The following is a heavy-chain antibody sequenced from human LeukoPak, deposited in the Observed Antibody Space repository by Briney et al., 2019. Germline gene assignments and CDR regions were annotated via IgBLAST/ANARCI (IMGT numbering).Heavy chain of an antibody. CDR2: INHSGST. V-gene: IGHV4-34*01. J-gene: IGHJ4*02. CDR1: GGPFSGYY. D-gene: IGHD2-15*01. CDR3: ARGLFDIVVVVAATFFDY. Sequence: PSETLSLTCAVYGGPFSGYYWSWIRQPPGKGLECIGEINHSGSTNYNPSLKSRVTISGDTSKNQFSLKMSSVAEADTVVYYCARGLFDIVVVVAATFFDYWGEGTLVTVSS.